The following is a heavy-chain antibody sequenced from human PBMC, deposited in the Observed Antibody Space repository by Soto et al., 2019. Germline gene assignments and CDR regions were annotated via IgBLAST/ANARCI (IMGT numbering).Heavy chain of an antibody. CDR2: IKQDGSEK. J-gene: IGHJ4*02. CDR1: GFTFSSYW. D-gene: IGHD3-3*01. Sequence: EVQLVESGGGLVQPGGSLRLSCAVSGFTFSSYWMSWVRQAPGKGLEWVANIKQDGSEKYYVDSVKGRFTISRDNAKNSLFLQMDSVRAEDTAVYYCASHTIFGVAMDYWGQGSLVTVSS. CDR3: ASHTIFGVAMDY. V-gene: IGHV3-7*01.